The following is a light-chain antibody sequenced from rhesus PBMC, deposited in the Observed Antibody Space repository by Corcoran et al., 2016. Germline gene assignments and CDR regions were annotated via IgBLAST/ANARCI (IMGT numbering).Light chain of an antibody. CDR1: QNIYSN. Sequence: IQMTQSPSALSASVGDRVTISCRASQNIYSNLAWYQQKPGKAPKLLIYAASSLQTGITSRCSGSGSGTDVTLHISSLHPEDSSTYYCQHYYENPFSFGQGTKVEIK. J-gene: IGKJ2*01. V-gene: IGKV1S8*01. CDR3: QHYYENPFS. CDR2: AAS.